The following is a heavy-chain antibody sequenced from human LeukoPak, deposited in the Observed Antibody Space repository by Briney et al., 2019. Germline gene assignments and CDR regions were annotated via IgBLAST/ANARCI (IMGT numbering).Heavy chain of an antibody. CDR3: ARGGANDGPDY. CDR1: GFTFSSYS. J-gene: IGHJ4*02. V-gene: IGHV3-21*01. Sequence: GGSLRLSCAASGFTFSSYSMNWVRQAPGKGVEWVSSISSSSSYIYYADSVKGRFTISRDNAKNSLYLQMNSLRAEDTAVYYCARGGANDGPDYWGQGTLVTVSS. D-gene: IGHD1-1*01. CDR2: ISSSSSYI.